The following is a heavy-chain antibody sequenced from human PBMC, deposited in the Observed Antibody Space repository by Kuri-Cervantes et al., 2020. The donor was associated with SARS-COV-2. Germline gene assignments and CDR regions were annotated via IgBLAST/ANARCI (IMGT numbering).Heavy chain of an antibody. V-gene: IGHV3-7*03. Sequence: GGSLRLSCAASGFTFSSYWMSWVRQAPGKGLEWVANINQDGSEKFFVDSVKGRFTISRDNAKNSLYLQMNSLRTEDTALYYCAKDIGSSGTYYPDYWGQGTLVTVSS. J-gene: IGHJ4*02. CDR3: AKDIGSSGTYYPDY. CDR1: GFTFSSYW. CDR2: INQDGSEK. D-gene: IGHD1-26*01.